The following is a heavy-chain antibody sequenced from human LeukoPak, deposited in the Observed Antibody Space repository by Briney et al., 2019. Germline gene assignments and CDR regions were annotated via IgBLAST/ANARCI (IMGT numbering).Heavy chain of an antibody. CDR3: ATGRFGELRYYYYYMDV. D-gene: IGHD3-10*01. Sequence: ASVKVSCKASGYTFTSYYMHWVRQAPGQGLEWMGIINPSGGNTNYAQKFQERVTITRDMSTSTAYMELSSLRSEDTAVYYCATGRFGELRYYYYYMDVWGKGTTVTVSS. CDR2: INPSGGNT. J-gene: IGHJ6*03. V-gene: IGHV1-46*01. CDR1: GYTFTSYY.